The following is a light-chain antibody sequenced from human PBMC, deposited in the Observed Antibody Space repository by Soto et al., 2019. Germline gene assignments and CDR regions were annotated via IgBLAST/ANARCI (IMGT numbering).Light chain of an antibody. CDR3: SSYISSSTLNV. CDR2: DVS. V-gene: IGLV2-14*01. CDR1: SSDVGGYNY. J-gene: IGLJ1*01. Sequence: QSVLTQPAAVSXSPGQSITISCTGTSSDVGGYNYVSWYQQHPGKAPKLMIYDVSKRPSGGSNRFSGSKSGNTASLTISGLQAEDEADYYCSSYISSSTLNVFGTGTKVTVL.